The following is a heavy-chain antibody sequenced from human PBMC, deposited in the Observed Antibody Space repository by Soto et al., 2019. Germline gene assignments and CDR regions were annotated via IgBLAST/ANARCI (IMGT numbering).Heavy chain of an antibody. J-gene: IGHJ6*02. CDR3: ARGYYDSSGPNYYYYGMDV. Sequence: GASVKVSCKASGYTFTSYGISWVRQAPGQGLEWMGWISAYNGTTNYAQKLQGRVTMTTDTSTSAAYMELRSLRSDDTAVYYCARGYYDSSGPNYYYYGMDVWGQGTTVTVSS. CDR1: GYTFTSYG. D-gene: IGHD3-22*01. V-gene: IGHV1-18*01. CDR2: ISAYNGTT.